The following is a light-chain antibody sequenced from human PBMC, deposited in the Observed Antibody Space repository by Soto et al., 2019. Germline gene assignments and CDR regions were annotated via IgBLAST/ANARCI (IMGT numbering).Light chain of an antibody. V-gene: IGKV3-20*01. J-gene: IGKJ3*01. CDR1: QSVYVN. CDR2: GAS. Sequence: EIVLTQSPGTLSLSPGEGATLSCRASQSVYVNLAWYQQKPGQSPRLLIYGASTRATDMPDMFSGSGSDTEFALTISRLEPEDFAVYYCQQYSGSPFTFGPGTKVNI. CDR3: QQYSGSPFT.